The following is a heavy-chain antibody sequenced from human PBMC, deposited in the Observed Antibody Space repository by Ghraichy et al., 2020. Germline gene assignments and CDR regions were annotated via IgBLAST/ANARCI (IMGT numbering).Heavy chain of an antibody. D-gene: IGHD7-27*01. J-gene: IGHJ3*02. CDR1: GGSISSSY. CDR3: ARQGHYWGSAFDI. V-gene: IGHV4-59*08. CDR2: VDYSGST. Sequence: GGSISSSYWSWIRQPPGKGLEWIGYVDYSGSTNYNPSLKSRVTISVDTSKNQFSLKLTSVTAADTAVYYCARQGHYWGSAFDIWGQGTIVTVSS.